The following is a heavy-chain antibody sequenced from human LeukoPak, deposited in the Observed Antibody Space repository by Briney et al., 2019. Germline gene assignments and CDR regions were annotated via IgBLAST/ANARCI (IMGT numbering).Heavy chain of an antibody. CDR2: IIPILGIA. V-gene: IGHV1-69*04. Sequence: SVKVSCKASGGTFSSYTISWVRQAPGQGLEWMGRIIPILGIANYAQKFQGGVMITADKSTSTAYMELSSLRSEDTAVYYCARDLPGRWLRLAWGQGTLVTVSS. CDR3: ARDLPGRWLRLA. J-gene: IGHJ4*02. CDR1: GGTFSSYT. D-gene: IGHD5-24*01.